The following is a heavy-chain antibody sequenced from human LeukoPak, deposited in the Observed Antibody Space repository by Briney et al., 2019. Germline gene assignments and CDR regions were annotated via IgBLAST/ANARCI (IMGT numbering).Heavy chain of an antibody. CDR1: GYTFTSTG. J-gene: IGHJ3*01. D-gene: IGHD6-19*01. Sequence: ASVKVSCKASGYTFTSTGFCWVRQAPGQGLEWMGWVSSYNGNTNYAQKFQGRVTMTTDTSTNTAYMELRSLRSDDTAVYFCARDAPQWRNAFDFWGQGTTVTVSS. CDR3: ARDAPQWRNAFDF. CDR2: VSSYNGNT. V-gene: IGHV1-18*01.